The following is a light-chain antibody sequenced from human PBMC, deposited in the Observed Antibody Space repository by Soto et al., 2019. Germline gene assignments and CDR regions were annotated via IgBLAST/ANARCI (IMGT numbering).Light chain of an antibody. J-gene: IGKJ3*01. V-gene: IGKV1-5*03. CDR3: QQYNIYS. CDR2: KAS. CDR1: QSISSW. Sequence: DIQMTQSPSTLSASVGDRVTITCRASQSISSWLAWYQQKPGKAPKLLIYKASSLESGVPSRFSGSGSGTEFTLTISSLQPDDFATYYCQQYNIYSFGPGTKVDIK.